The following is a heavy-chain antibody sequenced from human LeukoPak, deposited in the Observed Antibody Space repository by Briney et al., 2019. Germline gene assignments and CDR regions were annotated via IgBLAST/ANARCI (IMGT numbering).Heavy chain of an antibody. CDR2: INHSGST. CDR3: ARLRRGYYFDY. J-gene: IGHJ4*02. CDR1: GGSFSGYY. V-gene: IGHV4-34*01. Sequence: PSETPSLTCAVYGGSFSGYYWSWIRQPPGKGLEWIGEINHSGSTNYNPSLKSRVTISVDTSKNQFSLKLSSVTAADTAVYYCARLRRGYYFDYWGQGTLVTVSS. D-gene: IGHD3-10*01.